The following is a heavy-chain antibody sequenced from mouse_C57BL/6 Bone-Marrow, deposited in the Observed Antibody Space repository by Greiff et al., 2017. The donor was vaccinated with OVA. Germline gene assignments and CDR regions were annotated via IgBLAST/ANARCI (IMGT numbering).Heavy chain of an antibody. J-gene: IGHJ1*03. CDR2: IYPGRGST. CDR3: ANYGSSCWYFGV. Sequence: QVQLKQPGAELVKPGASVKMSCKASGYTFTSYWITWVKQRPGQGLEWIGDIYPGRGSTKYNEKFKSKATLTVDTSSSTAYMQRSSLTSADSAVYYCANYGSSCWYFGVGGTGTTVTVSS. V-gene: IGHV1-55*01. D-gene: IGHD1-1*01. CDR1: GYTFTSYW.